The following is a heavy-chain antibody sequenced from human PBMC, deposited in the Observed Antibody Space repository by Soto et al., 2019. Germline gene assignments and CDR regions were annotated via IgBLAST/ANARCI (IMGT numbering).Heavy chain of an antibody. CDR2: IIPIFGTA. CDR1: GGTFSSYA. Sequence: SVKVSCKASGGTFSSYAISWVRQAPGQGLEWMGGIIPIFGTANYAQKFQGRVTITADESTSTAYMELSSLRSEDTAVYYCARGRYSYDSSGYAIVDYWGQGTLVTVSS. J-gene: IGHJ4*02. D-gene: IGHD3-22*01. CDR3: ARGRYSYDSSGYAIVDY. V-gene: IGHV1-69*13.